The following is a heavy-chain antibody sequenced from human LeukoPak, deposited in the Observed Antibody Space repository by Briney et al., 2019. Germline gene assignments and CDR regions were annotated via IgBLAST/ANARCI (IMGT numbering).Heavy chain of an antibody. CDR2: INPNSGGT. Sequence: VASVKVSCKASGYTFTGYYIHWVRQAPGQGLEWMGWINPNSGGTNYAQKFQGRVTMTRDTSISTAYMELSRLRSDDTAVYYCARDQDYYDSSGYCDYWGQGTLVTVSP. D-gene: IGHD3-22*01. CDR3: ARDQDYYDSSGYCDY. V-gene: IGHV1-2*02. J-gene: IGHJ4*02. CDR1: GYTFTGYY.